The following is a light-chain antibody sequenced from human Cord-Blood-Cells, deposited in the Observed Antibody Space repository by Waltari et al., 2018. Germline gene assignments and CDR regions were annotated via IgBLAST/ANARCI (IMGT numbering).Light chain of an antibody. CDR2: GAS. V-gene: IGKV3-20*01. Sequence: EIVLTQSPGTLSLSPGERATLSCRASQSVSSSYLAWYQQKPGQGPSLLIYGASSSATGIPDRFSGSGSGTDFTLTISRLEPEDFAVYYCQQYCSSPLTFGGGTKVEIK. CDR3: QQYCSSPLT. J-gene: IGKJ4*01. CDR1: QSVSSSY.